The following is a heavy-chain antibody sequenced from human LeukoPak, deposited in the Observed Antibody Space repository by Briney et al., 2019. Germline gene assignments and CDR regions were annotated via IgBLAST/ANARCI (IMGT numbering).Heavy chain of an antibody. Sequence: PGGSLRLSCAASGFNIDDYGMSWVRQAPGKGLEWVSGINWNGGSTGYADSVKGRFTISRDNAKNSLYLQMNSLRAEETALSYCARVDYSSGWLDSWAQGPLVTVS. D-gene: IGHD6-19*01. CDR3: ARVDYSSGWLDS. CDR1: GFNIDDYG. V-gene: IGHV3-20*04. J-gene: IGHJ5*01. CDR2: INWNGGST.